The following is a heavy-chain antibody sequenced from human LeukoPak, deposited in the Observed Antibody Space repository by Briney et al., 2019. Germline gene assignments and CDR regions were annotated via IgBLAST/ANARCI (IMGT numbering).Heavy chain of an antibody. CDR3: AKDLGSVVTPPSLDY. CDR1: GFTLSSYA. CDR2: ISGSGGST. J-gene: IGHJ4*02. Sequence: PGGSLRISCAASGFTLSSYAMRWVRQDPGKGLEWVSGISGSGGSTYYADSVKGRFTISRDNSKNTLYLQMNSLRAEDTAVYYCAKDLGSVVTPPSLDYWGQGTLVTVSS. V-gene: IGHV3-23*01. D-gene: IGHD4-23*01.